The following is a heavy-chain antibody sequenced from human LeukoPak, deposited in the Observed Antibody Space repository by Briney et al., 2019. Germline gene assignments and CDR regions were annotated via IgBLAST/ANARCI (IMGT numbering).Heavy chain of an antibody. CDR2: ISGSGGST. CDR1: GFTFSSYA. CDR3: AKDLGDYDETYGMDV. J-gene: IGHJ6*02. Sequence: GGSLRLSCAASGFTFSSYAMSWVRQAPGKGLEWVSAISGSGGSTYYADSVKGRFTISRDDSKNTLYLQMNSLRAEDTAVYYCAKDLGDYDETYGMDVWGQGTTVTVSS. D-gene: IGHD3-22*01. V-gene: IGHV3-23*01.